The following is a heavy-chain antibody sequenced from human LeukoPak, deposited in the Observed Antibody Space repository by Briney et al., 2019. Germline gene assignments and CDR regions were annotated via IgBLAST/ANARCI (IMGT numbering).Heavy chain of an antibody. J-gene: IGHJ4*02. Sequence: ASVKVSCKASGYSFRGFYMPWVRQAPGQGLEGMGWIIPNTGGTNYAQKFQGRVTMTRDTTISTAYMELSSLRSDDTAVYYCAREWLIVVTGTGHLDYWGQGTLVTVSS. CDR3: AREWLIVVTGTGHLDY. V-gene: IGHV1-2*02. D-gene: IGHD6-19*01. CDR2: IIPNTGGT. CDR1: GYSFRGFY.